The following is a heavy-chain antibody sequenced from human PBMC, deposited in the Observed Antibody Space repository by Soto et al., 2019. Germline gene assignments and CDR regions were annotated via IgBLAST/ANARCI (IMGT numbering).Heavy chain of an antibody. J-gene: IGHJ3*02. CDR3: ARVERGTATTVVDAFDI. D-gene: IGHD1-1*01. CDR1: GGFVSSGSYY. V-gene: IGHV4-34*01. Sequence: QVQLQQWGAGLLKPSEILSLTCAVYGGFVSSGSYYWSWIRQPPGKGLEWIGGIRHSGGTHFNPSLKSRLTISVDTSKNQFSLKMSSVTAADTALYYCARVERGTATTVVDAFDIWGPGTMVTVSS. CDR2: IRHSGGT.